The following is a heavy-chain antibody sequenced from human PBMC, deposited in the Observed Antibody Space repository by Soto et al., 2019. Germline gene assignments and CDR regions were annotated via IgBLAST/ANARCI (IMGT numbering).Heavy chain of an antibody. CDR1: GYTFTNYG. J-gene: IGHJ2*01. CDR3: ARCYCSVGSCYSCWHFDL. V-gene: IGHV1-18*01. CDR2: ISAYNGNT. D-gene: IGHD2-15*01. Sequence: QVPLVQSGSEVKKPGASVKVSCKASGYTFTNYGMSWVRQAPGQGLEWMGWISAYNGNTNHAQNFQGRVTMTTDTSTNTAYMELSSLRSDDTAVYYCARCYCSVGSCYSCWHFDLWGRGALVTVSS.